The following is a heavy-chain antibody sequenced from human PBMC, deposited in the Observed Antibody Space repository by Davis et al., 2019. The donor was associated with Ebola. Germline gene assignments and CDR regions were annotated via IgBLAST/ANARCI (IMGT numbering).Heavy chain of an antibody. J-gene: IGHJ4*02. D-gene: IGHD3-22*01. Sequence: SETLSLTCTVSGGSISSGGYSWSWIRQPPGKGLEWIGYIHYSGSTNYSPSLKSRVTISVDTSKNQISLRLSSVTAADTAVYYCARMGLSSGYYFFDYWGQGTLVTVSS. CDR1: GGSISSGGYS. CDR2: IHYSGST. CDR3: ARMGLSSGYYFFDY. V-gene: IGHV4-61*08.